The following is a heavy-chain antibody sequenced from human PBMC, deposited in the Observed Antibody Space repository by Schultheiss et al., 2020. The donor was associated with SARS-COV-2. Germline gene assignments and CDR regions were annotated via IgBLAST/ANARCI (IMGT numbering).Heavy chain of an antibody. CDR2: INHSGST. Sequence: SETLSLTCTVSGGSISSSSYYWGWIRQPPGKGLEWIGEINHSGSTYYNPSLKSRVTISVDTSKNQFSLKLSSVTAADTAVYYCARQAGGGIQLFDYWGQGTLVTVSS. J-gene: IGHJ4*02. CDR3: ARQAGGGIQLFDY. CDR1: GGSISSSSYY. D-gene: IGHD3-16*01. V-gene: IGHV4-39*07.